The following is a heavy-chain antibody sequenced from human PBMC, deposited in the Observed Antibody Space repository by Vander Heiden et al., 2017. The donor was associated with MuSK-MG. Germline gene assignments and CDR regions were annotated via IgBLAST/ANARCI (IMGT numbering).Heavy chain of an antibody. Sequence: EVHLVESGGGLAKRGGSLGLPCQVPGFPFGGSFMTWVRQTPEKGLEWVANINQDGSGKNYVDSVRGRFTISRDNAKSSLYLQMDSLRAEDTAVYFCVRDDRGKYLFDYWGQGTLVTVSS. V-gene: IGHV3-7*01. CDR3: VRDDRGKYLFDY. D-gene: IGHD2-2*01. CDR1: GFPFGGSF. J-gene: IGHJ4*02. CDR2: INQDGSGK.